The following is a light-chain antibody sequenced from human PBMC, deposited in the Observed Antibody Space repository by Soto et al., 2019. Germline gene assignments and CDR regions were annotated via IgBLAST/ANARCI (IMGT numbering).Light chain of an antibody. CDR3: QQYNNWPRT. V-gene: IGKV3-15*01. J-gene: IGKJ1*01. Sequence: EIVMTQSPATLSVSPGERATLSCGASQSVSSNLAWYQQKPGQAPRLLIYGASTRATGIPAMFSGSGSGTEFTLTISSLQSEDFAVYYCQQYNNWPRTFGQGTKVEIK. CDR1: QSVSSN. CDR2: GAS.